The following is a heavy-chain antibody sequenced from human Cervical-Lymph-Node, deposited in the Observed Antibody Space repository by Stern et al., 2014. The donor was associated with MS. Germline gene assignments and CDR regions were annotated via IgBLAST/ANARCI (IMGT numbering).Heavy chain of an antibody. CDR1: GYTFSSFA. CDR3: ARGWGDTRH. V-gene: IGHV1-18*01. CDR2: ITVYNGNT. J-gene: IGHJ4*02. Sequence: QVQLVQSGAEVKKPGASVNVSCKASGYTFSSFAITWVRQAPGQGLEWMGTITVYNGNTNYAQRVQDRVTMTTDTSTNTPYREVRTLRSDDTPVFYWARGWGDTRHWGQGTLVTVSS. D-gene: IGHD3-16*01.